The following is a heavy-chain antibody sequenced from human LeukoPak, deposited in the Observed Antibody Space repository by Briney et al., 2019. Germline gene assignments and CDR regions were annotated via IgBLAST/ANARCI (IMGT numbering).Heavy chain of an antibody. J-gene: IGHJ4*02. V-gene: IGHV3-53*01. CDR3: ATGPAAILLDY. CDR1: GFTVSNNY. CDR2: IYSGGNT. D-gene: IGHD2-2*01. Sequence: GGSLRLSCAASGFTVSNNYMSWVRQAPGKGLEWVSVIYSGGNTYYADSVKGRFTISRDTSENTLYLQMNSLRAEDTAVYYCATGPAAILLDYWGQGTLVTVSS.